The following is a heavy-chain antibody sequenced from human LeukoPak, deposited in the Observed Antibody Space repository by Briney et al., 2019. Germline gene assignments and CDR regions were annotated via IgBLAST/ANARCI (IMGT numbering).Heavy chain of an antibody. CDR2: ISSSGSTI. CDR3: ARVPLPYSSDWYEGWDYYYYMDV. D-gene: IGHD6-19*01. Sequence: GGSLRLSCAASGFTFSDYYMSWIRQAPGKGLEWVSYISSSGSTIYYADSVKGRFTISRDNAKNSLYLQMNSLGAEDTAVYYCARVPLPYSSDWYEGWDYYYYMDVWGKGTTVTVSS. J-gene: IGHJ6*03. V-gene: IGHV3-11*04. CDR1: GFTFSDYY.